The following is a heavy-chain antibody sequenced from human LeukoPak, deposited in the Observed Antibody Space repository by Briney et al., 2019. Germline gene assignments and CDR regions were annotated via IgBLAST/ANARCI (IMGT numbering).Heavy chain of an antibody. J-gene: IGHJ4*02. D-gene: IGHD6-19*01. V-gene: IGHV4-39*01. CDR2: IYYSGST. CDR3: ARLSDRSGWYPGVDY. Sequence: SETLSLTCTVSGGSISSSSYYWGWIRQPPWKGPEWIGRIYYSGSTYYNSSLKSPFTISVDTSTNQFPLKLSSVNAADTAVYYCARLSDRSGWYPGVDYWGQGTLVTVSS. CDR1: GGSISSSSYY.